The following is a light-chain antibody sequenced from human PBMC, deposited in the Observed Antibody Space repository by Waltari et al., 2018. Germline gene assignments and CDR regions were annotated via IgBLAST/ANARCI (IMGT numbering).Light chain of an antibody. CDR1: QGISSL. CDR2: AAS. V-gene: IGKV1-12*01. CDR3: QQANSFPWT. Sequence: DIQXXXSXSSXSASXXXXXXXPCRASQGISSLLAWDQQKPGNAPKRLIYAASSLQSGVPSRFSGSGSGTDFTLTISSLQPEDFATYYCQQANSFPWTFGQGTKVEIK. J-gene: IGKJ1*01.